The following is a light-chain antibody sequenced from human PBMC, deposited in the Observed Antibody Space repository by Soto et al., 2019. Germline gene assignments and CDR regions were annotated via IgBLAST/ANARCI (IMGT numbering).Light chain of an antibody. CDR2: DVN. V-gene: IGLV2-14*03. Sequence: QSVLTPPASVSGSPGQSITISCTGTSSDVGGYNFVSWYQHHPGKAPKLMIYDVNNRPSGVSNRFSGSKSVNTASLTISGLQTEDEADYYCSSYTTGSTLVFGTGTKVTVL. J-gene: IGLJ1*01. CDR3: SSYTTGSTLV. CDR1: SSDVGGYNF.